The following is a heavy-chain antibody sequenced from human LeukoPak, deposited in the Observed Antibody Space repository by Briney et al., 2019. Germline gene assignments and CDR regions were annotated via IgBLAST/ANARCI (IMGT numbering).Heavy chain of an antibody. J-gene: IGHJ4*02. CDR1: GFTFDDYA. CDR2: ISWNSYNI. D-gene: IGHD4-17*01. Sequence: TGGSLRLSCAASGFTFDDYAMHWVRQAPGKGLEWDSGISWNSYNIGYADSVKGRFTISRDNAKNSMYLQMNSLRAEDTALYYCTKGGMTTMTAFDFWGQGTLVTVSS. V-gene: IGHV3-9*01. CDR3: TKGGMTTMTAFDF.